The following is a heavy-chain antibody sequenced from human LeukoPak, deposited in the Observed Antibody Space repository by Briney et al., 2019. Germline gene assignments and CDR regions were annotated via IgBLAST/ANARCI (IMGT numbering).Heavy chain of an antibody. D-gene: IGHD2-15*01. CDR1: GFTFDDYA. Sequence: GGSLRLSCAASGFTFDDYAMHWVRQAPGKGLEWVSGISWSSGSIGYADSVKGRFTISRDNAKNSLYLQMNSLRAEDTALYYCAKEGVGYCSGGSCYSVVYWGQGTLVTVSS. J-gene: IGHJ4*02. V-gene: IGHV3-9*01. CDR2: ISWSSGSI. CDR3: AKEGVGYCSGGSCYSVVY.